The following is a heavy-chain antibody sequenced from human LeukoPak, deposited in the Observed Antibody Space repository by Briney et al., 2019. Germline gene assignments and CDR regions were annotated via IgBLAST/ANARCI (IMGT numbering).Heavy chain of an antibody. CDR3: AREGITIFGVVIYYYYYGMDV. CDR1: GFTFSSYA. J-gene: IGHJ6*02. CDR2: ISYDGGNE. V-gene: IGHV3-30-3*01. Sequence: GGSLRHSCAASGFTFSSYAMHWVRQAPGKGLEWVAVISYDGGNEYYADSVKGRFTISRDNSKNTLYLQMNSLRAEDTAVYYCAREGITIFGVVIYYYYYGMDVWGQGTTVTVSS. D-gene: IGHD3-3*01.